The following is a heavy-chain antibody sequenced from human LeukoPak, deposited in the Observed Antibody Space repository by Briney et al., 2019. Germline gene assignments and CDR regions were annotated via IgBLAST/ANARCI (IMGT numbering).Heavy chain of an antibody. CDR3: AREELSY. V-gene: IGHV3-21*01. Sequence: PGGSLRLSCAASGFNFRDAAMTWVRQAPGKGLEWVSSISRSSDYIYYADSVKGRFTISRDNAKNSLYLQMNSLRAEDTAVYYCAREELSYWGQGTLVTVSS. CDR2: ISRSSDYI. J-gene: IGHJ4*02. CDR1: GFNFRDAA. D-gene: IGHD1-26*01.